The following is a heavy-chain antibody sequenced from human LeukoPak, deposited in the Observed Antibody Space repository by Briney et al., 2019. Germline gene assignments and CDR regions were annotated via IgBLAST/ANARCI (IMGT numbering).Heavy chain of an antibody. V-gene: IGHV1-69*13. D-gene: IGHD5-18*01. CDR3: ARGGGYSYGFNAFDI. J-gene: IGHJ3*02. CDR1: RGTFSSYA. Sequence: SVKVSCKGSRGTFSSYAISWVRQAPGQGLEWMGGIIPIFGTANYAQKFQGRVTITADESTSTAYMELSSLRSEDTAVYYCARGGGYSYGFNAFDIWGQGTMVTVSS. CDR2: IIPIFGTA.